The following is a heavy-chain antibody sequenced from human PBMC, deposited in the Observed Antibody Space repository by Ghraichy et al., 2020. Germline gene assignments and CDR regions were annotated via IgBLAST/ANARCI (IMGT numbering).Heavy chain of an antibody. J-gene: IGHJ6*02. Sequence: SQTLSLTCTVSGGSVSSGSYYWSWIRQPPGKGLEWIGYIYYSGSTNYNPSLKSRVTISVDTSKNQFSLKLSSVTAADTAVYYCARESPRTYYYGMDVWGQGTTVTVSS. CDR2: IYYSGST. V-gene: IGHV4-61*01. CDR1: GGSVSSGSYY. CDR3: ARESPRTYYYGMDV.